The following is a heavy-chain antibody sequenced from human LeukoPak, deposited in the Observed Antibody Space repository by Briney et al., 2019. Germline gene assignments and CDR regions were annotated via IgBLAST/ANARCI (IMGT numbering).Heavy chain of an antibody. CDR3: AREGYYDSSGYQDY. J-gene: IGHJ4*02. CDR1: GYTFTGYY. D-gene: IGHD3-22*01. CDR2: INPNSGGT. V-gene: IGHV1-2*02. Sequence: ASVKVSCKASGYTFTGYYMHWVRQAPGQGLEWMGWINPNSGGTNYAQKFQGRVTMTRDTSISTAYMELSRLRSDDTAVYYCAREGYYDSSGYQDYWGQGTLVTVSS.